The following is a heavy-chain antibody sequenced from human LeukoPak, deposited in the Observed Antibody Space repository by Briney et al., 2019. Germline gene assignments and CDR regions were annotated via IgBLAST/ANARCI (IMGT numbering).Heavy chain of an antibody. D-gene: IGHD2-21*02. CDR3: ANFASDFYYYYGMDV. CDR1: GFTFSSNA. V-gene: IGHV3-23*01. Sequence: SGGSLRLSCAASGFTFSSNAMSWVRQAPGKGLEWVSAISGSGGSTYYADSVKGRFTISRDNSKNTLYLQMNSLRAEDTAVYYCANFASDFYYYYGMDVWGQGTTVTVSS. CDR2: ISGSGGST. J-gene: IGHJ6*02.